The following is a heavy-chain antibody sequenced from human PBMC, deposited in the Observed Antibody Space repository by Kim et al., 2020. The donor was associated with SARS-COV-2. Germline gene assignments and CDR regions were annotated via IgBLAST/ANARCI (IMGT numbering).Heavy chain of an antibody. CDR1: GFTFSSYS. CDR3: ARSPRLYGSSFGDAFDI. CDR2: ISSSSSYI. J-gene: IGHJ3*02. D-gene: IGHD2-8*01. Sequence: GGSLRLSCAASGFTFSSYSMNWVRQAPGKGLEWVSSISSSSSYIYYADSVKGRFTISRDNAKNSLYLQMNSLRAEDTAVYYCARSPRLYGSSFGDAFDIWGQGTMVTVSS. V-gene: IGHV3-21*04.